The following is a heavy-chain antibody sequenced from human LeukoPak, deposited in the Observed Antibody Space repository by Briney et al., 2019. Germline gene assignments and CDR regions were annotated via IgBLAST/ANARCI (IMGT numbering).Heavy chain of an antibody. Sequence: SETLSLTCAVYGGSFSGYYWSWIRQPPGKGLEWIGEINHSGSTNYNPSLKSRVTISVDTSKNQFSLKVHSATAADTAVYYCARALGPYGSGSSYYFDYWGQGTLLTVSS. J-gene: IGHJ4*02. CDR3: ARALGPYGSGSSYYFDY. D-gene: IGHD3-10*01. V-gene: IGHV4-34*01. CDR2: INHSGST. CDR1: GGSFSGYY.